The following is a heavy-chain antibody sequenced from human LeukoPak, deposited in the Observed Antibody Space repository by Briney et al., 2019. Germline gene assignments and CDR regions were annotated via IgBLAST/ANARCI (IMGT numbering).Heavy chain of an antibody. V-gene: IGHV1-69*04. CDR1: GGTFSSYA. J-gene: IGHJ5*02. Sequence: ASVKVSCKASGGTFSSYAISWVRQAPGQGLEWMRRIIPILGIANYAQKFQGRVTITADKSTSTAYMELSSLRSEDTAVYYCARERIVVVVAATHNWFDPWGQGTLVTVSS. CDR2: IIPILGIA. D-gene: IGHD2-15*01. CDR3: ARERIVVVVAATHNWFDP.